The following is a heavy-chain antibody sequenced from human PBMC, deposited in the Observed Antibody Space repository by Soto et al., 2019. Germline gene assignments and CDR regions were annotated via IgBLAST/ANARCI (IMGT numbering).Heavy chain of an antibody. CDR1: GFTFNNYA. CDR3: ARAGGFGELLTHYYGMDV. V-gene: IGHV3-30*04. CDR2: ISYDGGKK. D-gene: IGHD3-10*01. Sequence: QVQLVESGGGVVQSGRSLRLSCAASGFTFNNYAMHWVRQAPGKGLEWVTIISYDGGKKYYADSVKGRFSISIDNSGNTLYLQMNILGPEDTSVYDCARAGGFGELLTHYYGMDVWGQGTTVIVSS. J-gene: IGHJ6*02.